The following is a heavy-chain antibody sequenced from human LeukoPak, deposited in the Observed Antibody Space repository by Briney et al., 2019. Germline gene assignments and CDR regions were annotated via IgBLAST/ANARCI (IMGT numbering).Heavy chain of an antibody. V-gene: IGHV3-23*01. CDR1: EFTFSSYA. J-gene: IGHJ6*02. Sequence: GGSLRLSCAASEFTFSSYAMSWVRQAPGKGLEWVSGISGSGDNTYYADSVKGRFTISRDNSKNTLYLQMKSLGAEDTAVYYCAKDLAYCGGDCHTHYYYHYGMDVWGQGTTVTVSS. CDR3: AKDLAYCGGDCHTHYYYHYGMDV. CDR2: ISGSGDNT. D-gene: IGHD2-21*02.